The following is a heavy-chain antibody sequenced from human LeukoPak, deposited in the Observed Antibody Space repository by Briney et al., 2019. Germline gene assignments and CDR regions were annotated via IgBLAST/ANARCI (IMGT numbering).Heavy chain of an antibody. CDR3: ARDGLNTMVRGKIHYNYMDV. Sequence: GGALRLSCAASGFTVSSNYMSWVRQAPGKGLEWVSVIYSGGSTYYAESVKGRFTISRDNSKNTLYLQMNSLRAEDTAVYYCARDGLNTMVRGKIHYNYMDVWGKGTTVSISS. CDR1: GFTVSSNY. V-gene: IGHV3-53*01. CDR2: IYSGGST. D-gene: IGHD3-10*01. J-gene: IGHJ6*03.